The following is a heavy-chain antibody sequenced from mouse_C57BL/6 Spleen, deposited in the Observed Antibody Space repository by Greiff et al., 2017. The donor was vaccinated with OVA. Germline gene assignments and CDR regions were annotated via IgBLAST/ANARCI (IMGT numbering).Heavy chain of an antibody. V-gene: IGHV1-59*01. Sequence: QVQLKQPGAELVRPGTSVKLSCKASGYTFTSYWMHWVKQRPGQGLEWIGVIDPSDSYTNYNQKFKGKATLTVDTSSSTAYMQLSSLTSEDSAVYYCAYGSSYFDVWGTGTTVTVSS. D-gene: IGHD1-1*01. CDR1: GYTFTSYW. CDR3: AYGSSYFDV. J-gene: IGHJ1*03. CDR2: IDPSDSYT.